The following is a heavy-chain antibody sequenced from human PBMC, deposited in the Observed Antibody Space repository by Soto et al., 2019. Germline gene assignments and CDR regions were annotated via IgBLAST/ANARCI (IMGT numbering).Heavy chain of an antibody. J-gene: IGHJ6*02. CDR3: AKGRCGAAAGPTKFHGMGV. CDR1: GFTFSSYA. V-gene: IGHV3-23*01. Sequence: EVQLLESGGGLVQPGGSLRLSCAASGFTFSSYAMSWVRQAPGKGLEWVSVISGSGDSTYYADSVRGRFTISRDNSKNPLYLQKNRPRAEDTAVYYRAKGRCGAAAGPTKFHGMGVWGQGTTVTVSS. D-gene: IGHD2-21*01. CDR2: ISGSGDST.